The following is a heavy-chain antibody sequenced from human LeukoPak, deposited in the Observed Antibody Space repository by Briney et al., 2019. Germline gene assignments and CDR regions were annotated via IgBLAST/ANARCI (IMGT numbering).Heavy chain of an antibody. Sequence: GGSLRLSCAASGFTVSSNYMSWVRQAPGKGLEWVGRIKSKTDGGTTDYAAPVKGRFTISRDDSKNTLYLQMNSLKTEDTAVYYCTTLAVGATKGDYWGQGTLVTVSS. J-gene: IGHJ4*02. D-gene: IGHD1-26*01. CDR2: IKSKTDGGTT. V-gene: IGHV3-15*01. CDR1: GFTVSSNY. CDR3: TTLAVGATKGDY.